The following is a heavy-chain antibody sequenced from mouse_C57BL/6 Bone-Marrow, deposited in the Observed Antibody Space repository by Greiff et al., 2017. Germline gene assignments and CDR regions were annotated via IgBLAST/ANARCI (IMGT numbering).Heavy chain of an antibody. CDR1: GCTFTSYG. CDR2: IYPRSGNT. CDR3: ARDGGYHAMDY. V-gene: IGHV1-81*01. D-gene: IGHD1-1*02. J-gene: IGHJ4*01. Sequence: QVQLQQSGAELARPGASVKLSCKASGCTFTSYGISWVKQRTGQGLEWIGEIYPRSGNTYYNEKFKGKATLTADKSSSTAYMELRSLTSEDSAVYFCARDGGYHAMDYWGQGTSVTVSS.